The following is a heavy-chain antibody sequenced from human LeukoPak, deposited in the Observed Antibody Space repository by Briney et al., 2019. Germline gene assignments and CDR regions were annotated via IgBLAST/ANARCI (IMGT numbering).Heavy chain of an antibody. Sequence: ASVKVSCKASGYTFTSYGISWVRPAPGQGLEWMGWISAYNGNTNYAQKLQGRVTMTTDTSTSTAYMELRSLRSDDTAVYYCARVPPRVAAAYYYYYYGMDVWGQGTTVTVSS. CDR1: GYTFTSYG. CDR3: ARVPPRVAAAYYYYYYGMDV. V-gene: IGHV1-18*01. CDR2: ISAYNGNT. J-gene: IGHJ6*02. D-gene: IGHD6-13*01.